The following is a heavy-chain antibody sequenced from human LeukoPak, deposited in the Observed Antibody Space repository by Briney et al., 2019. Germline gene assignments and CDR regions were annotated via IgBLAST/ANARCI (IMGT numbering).Heavy chain of an antibody. J-gene: IGHJ4*02. Sequence: GGSLRLSCAASGFTFSSYAMSWVRQAPGKGLEWVSAISGSGGSTYYADSVKGRFTISRDNSKNTLYLQMNSLRAEDTAVYYCAKDPYCSGGSSYPPFDYWGQGTLVTVSS. V-gene: IGHV3-23*01. CDR2: ISGSGGST. D-gene: IGHD2-15*01. CDR3: AKDPYCSGGSSYPPFDY. CDR1: GFTFSSYA.